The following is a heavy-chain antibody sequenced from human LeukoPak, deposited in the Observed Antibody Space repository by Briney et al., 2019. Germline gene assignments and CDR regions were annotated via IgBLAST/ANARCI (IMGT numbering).Heavy chain of an antibody. Sequence: ASVKVSCKASGYTFSSYGISWVRQAPGQGPEWMGWISVNNGNTKYAQKLQGRVTMTTDASTSTAYVELRSLRSEGTAVYYCHYYDSSGYYDSDWYFDLWGRGTLVTVSS. CDR3: HYYDSSGYYDSDWYFDL. V-gene: IGHV1-18*01. CDR2: ISVNNGNT. CDR1: GYTFSSYG. J-gene: IGHJ2*01. D-gene: IGHD3-22*01.